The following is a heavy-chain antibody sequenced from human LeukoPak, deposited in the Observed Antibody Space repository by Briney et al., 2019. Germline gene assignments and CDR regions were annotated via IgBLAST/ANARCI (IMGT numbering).Heavy chain of an antibody. D-gene: IGHD6-13*01. J-gene: IGHJ6*03. V-gene: IGHV1-8*01. CDR3: ARGVASSSWYNYYYYYMDA. CDR1: GYTFTSYD. CDR2: MNPNSGNT. Sequence: ASVKVSCKASGYTFTSYDINWVRQATGQGLEWMGWMNPNSGNTGYAQKFQGRVTMTRNTSISTAYMELSSLRSEDTAVYYCARGVASSSWYNYYYYYMDAWGTGTTVAVSS.